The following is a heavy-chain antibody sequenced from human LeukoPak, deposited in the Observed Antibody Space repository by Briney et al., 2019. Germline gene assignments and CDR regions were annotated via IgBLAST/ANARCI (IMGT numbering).Heavy chain of an antibody. D-gene: IGHD3-22*01. CDR2: IYTSGST. CDR1: GGSVSTYF. J-gene: IGHJ6*02. CDR3: ARDRVDSSGYYYYYGMDV. Sequence: PSETLSLTCTVSGGSVSTYFWSWIRRPAGKGLEWLGRIYTSGSTNYNPSLKSRVTMSADTSKNQFSLRLRSVTAADTAVYYCARDRVDSSGYYYYYGMDVWGQGTTVTVSS. V-gene: IGHV4-4*07.